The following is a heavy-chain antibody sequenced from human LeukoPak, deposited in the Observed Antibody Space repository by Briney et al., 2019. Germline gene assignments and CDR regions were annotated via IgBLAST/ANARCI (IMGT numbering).Heavy chain of an antibody. D-gene: IGHD6-13*01. CDR3: ASDKGYSNNYFDY. J-gene: IGHJ4*01. V-gene: IGHV4-39*01. Sequence: TFSTYDMNWIRQPPGKGLEWIASIYYSGSTYYNSSLKSRVTISVDTSRNQFSLKLSSVTAADTALYYCASDKGYSNNYFDYWGQGTLVTVSS. CDR1: TFSTYD. CDR2: IYYSGST.